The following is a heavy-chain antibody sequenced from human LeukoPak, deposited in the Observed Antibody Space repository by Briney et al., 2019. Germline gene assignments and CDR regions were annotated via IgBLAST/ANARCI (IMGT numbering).Heavy chain of an antibody. Sequence: GGSLRLSCAASGFTFSSYGMHWVRQAPGKGLEWVAVIWYDGSNKYYVDSVKGRFTISRDNSKNTLYLQTNSLRAEDTAVYYCARQRGYYGSGSFFDYWGQGTLVTVSS. CDR2: IWYDGSNK. CDR1: GFTFSSYG. D-gene: IGHD3-10*01. CDR3: ARQRGYYGSGSFFDY. J-gene: IGHJ4*02. V-gene: IGHV3-33*01.